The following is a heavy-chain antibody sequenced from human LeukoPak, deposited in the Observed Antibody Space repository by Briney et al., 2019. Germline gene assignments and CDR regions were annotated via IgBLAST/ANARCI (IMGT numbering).Heavy chain of an antibody. CDR2: IKPDGSST. V-gene: IGHV3-74*01. D-gene: IGHD2-21*02. J-gene: IGHJ4*02. Sequence: GGSLRLSCVASGFAFSSYWMYWVRQVAGKGLVWVSRIKPDGSSTDYADSVKGRFTISRDNAKNTLYLQMNSLRAEDTAVYYCTTLYGDSLDYWGQGTLVTVSS. CDR3: TTLYGDSLDY. CDR1: GFAFSSYW.